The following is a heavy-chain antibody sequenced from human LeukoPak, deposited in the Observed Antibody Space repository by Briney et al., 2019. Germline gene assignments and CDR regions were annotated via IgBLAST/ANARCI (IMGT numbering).Heavy chain of an antibody. D-gene: IGHD2-15*01. CDR1: GFTLDDYA. Sequence: GGSLRLSCAASGFTLDDYAMHWVRQAPGKGLEWVSVVSGDGSRTYYVDSVKGRFTISRDNSKNSLYLQMNSLITEDTAFYYCAKDIRSGDCSGGSRYWDRHAFDIWGQGTLVTVSS. CDR3: AKDIRSGDCSGGSRYWDRHAFDI. CDR2: VSGDGSRT. J-gene: IGHJ3*02. V-gene: IGHV3-43*02.